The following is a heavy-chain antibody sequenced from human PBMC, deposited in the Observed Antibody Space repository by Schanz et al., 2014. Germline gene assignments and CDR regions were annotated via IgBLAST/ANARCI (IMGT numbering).Heavy chain of an antibody. CDR3: ARGYCAGTSCPIFDY. CDR2: INTKTGNP. D-gene: IGHD2-2*01. V-gene: IGHV7-4-1*02. Sequence: QVQLVQSGSELKKPGASVKVSCKASGYTFTSYGISWVRQAPGQGLEWMGWINTKTGNPTYAQGFTGRFVFSLDTSVSTTHLQITNLKADDTAVYYCARGYCAGTSCPIFDYWGQGTLVTVSS. CDR1: GYTFTSYG. J-gene: IGHJ4*02.